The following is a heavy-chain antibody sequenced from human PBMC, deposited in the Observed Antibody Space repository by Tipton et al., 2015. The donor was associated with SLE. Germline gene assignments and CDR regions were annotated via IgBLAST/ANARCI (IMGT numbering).Heavy chain of an antibody. CDR3: ARGGGSYYDY. D-gene: IGHD1-26*01. J-gene: IGHJ4*02. CDR1: GGSISGYY. V-gene: IGHV4-4*07. Sequence: LRLSCTVSGGSISGYYWSWVRQPAGKGLEWIGRIYTSASTIYNPSLKSRATLSSDTSKNQFSLRVRSVTAADTAVYYCARGGGSYYDYWGQGTLVTVSS. CDR2: IYTSAST.